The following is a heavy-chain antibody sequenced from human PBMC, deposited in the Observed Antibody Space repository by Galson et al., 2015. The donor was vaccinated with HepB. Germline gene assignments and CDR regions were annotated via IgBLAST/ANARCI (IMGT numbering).Heavy chain of an antibody. V-gene: IGHV3-9*01. Sequence: SLRLSCAASGFTFDEYAMHWVRQGPGKGLEWVSGISWNTGSIAYADSVKGRFTISRDNAKKSLYLEMNSLRAEDTALYYCAKAGSPSIAVAAMDFWGQGTLVAVSS. CDR3: AKAGSPSIAVAAMDF. D-gene: IGHD6-19*01. CDR1: GFTFDEYA. J-gene: IGHJ4*02. CDR2: ISWNTGSI.